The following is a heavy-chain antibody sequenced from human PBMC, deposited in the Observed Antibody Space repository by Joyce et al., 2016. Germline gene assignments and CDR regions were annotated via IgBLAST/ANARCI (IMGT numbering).Heavy chain of an antibody. CDR2: ISGSGTYK. D-gene: IGHD5-24*01. CDR1: GFTFNDYT. Sequence: EVQLVESGGGPVKPGGSLRLSCAASGFTFNDYTMHWVRQAPGKGLEWVSSISGSGTYKYYADSLKSRFTASRDNAKSSLYLQMNSLRVDDTAVYYCAREDGFNSYFDSWGQGTLVTVSS. J-gene: IGHJ4*02. V-gene: IGHV3-21*06. CDR3: AREDGFNSYFDS.